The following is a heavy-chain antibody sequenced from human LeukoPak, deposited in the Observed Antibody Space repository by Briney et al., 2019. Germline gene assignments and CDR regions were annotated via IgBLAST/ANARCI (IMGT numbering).Heavy chain of an antibody. J-gene: IGHJ4*02. V-gene: IGHV3-23*01. CDR2: ISGSGGST. CDR1: GFTFSSYA. D-gene: IGHD3-10*01. CDR3: AKAVPYYYGSETRGYFDY. Sequence: GGSLRLSCAASGFTFSSYAMSWVRQAPGKGLEWVSAISGSGGSTYYADSVKGRFTISRDNSKNTLYLQMNSLGAEDTAVYYCAKAVPYYYGSETRGYFDYWGQGTLVTVSS.